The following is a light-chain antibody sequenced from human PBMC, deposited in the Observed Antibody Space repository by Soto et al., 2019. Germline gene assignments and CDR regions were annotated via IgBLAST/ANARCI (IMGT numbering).Light chain of an antibody. V-gene: IGLV2-14*01. CDR2: DVS. CDR1: SSDVGGYNY. Sequence: QSALTQPASVSGSPGQSITISCTGTSSDVGGYNYVSWYQQHPGKAPKLMIYDVSNRPSGVSNRFSGSKSGNTASLTIPGLQAEDEADYYCSSYTSSSILYVFGTGTKLTVL. J-gene: IGLJ1*01. CDR3: SSYTSSSILYV.